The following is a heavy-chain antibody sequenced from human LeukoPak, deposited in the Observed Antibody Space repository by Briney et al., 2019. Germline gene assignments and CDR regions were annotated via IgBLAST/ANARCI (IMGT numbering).Heavy chain of an antibody. CDR3: TIGNMFAIVVYFDY. CDR1: GGTLSSHA. CDR2: IIPIFVTT. D-gene: IGHD2/OR15-2a*01. J-gene: IGHJ4*02. Sequence: ASVKVSCKTSGGTLSSHAINWVRQAPGQGLEWMGGIIPIFVTTNYAQKVQGRVTITADQSTSTAYMELSSLRSEDTTVYYCTIGNMFAIVVYFDYWGQETLVTVSS. V-gene: IGHV1-69*13.